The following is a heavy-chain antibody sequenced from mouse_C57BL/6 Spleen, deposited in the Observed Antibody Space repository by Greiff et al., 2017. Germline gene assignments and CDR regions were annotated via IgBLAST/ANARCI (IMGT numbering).Heavy chain of an antibody. CDR3: AIPYNWVNRGYFDV. V-gene: IGHV5-17*01. Sequence: EVKVVESGGGLVKPGGSLKLSCAASGFTFSDYGMHWVRQAPEKGLEWVAYISSGSSTIYYADTVKGRFTISRDNAKNTLFLQMTSLRSEDTAMYYCAIPYNWVNRGYFDVWGTGTTVTVSS. D-gene: IGHD1-3*01. CDR2: ISSGSSTI. CDR1: GFTFSDYG. J-gene: IGHJ1*03.